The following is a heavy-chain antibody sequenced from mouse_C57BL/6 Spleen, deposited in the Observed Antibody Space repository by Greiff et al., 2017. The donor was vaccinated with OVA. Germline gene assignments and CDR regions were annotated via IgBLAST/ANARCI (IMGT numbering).Heavy chain of an antibody. CDR3: ARGRIKGAWFAY. CDR1: GYTFTSYW. CDR2: INPSNGGT. J-gene: IGHJ3*01. V-gene: IGHV1-53*01. Sequence: QVHVKQPGTELVKPGASVKLSCKASGYTFTSYWMHWVKQRPGQGLEWIGNINPSNGGTNYNEKFKSKATLTVDKSSSTAYMQLSSLTSEDSAVYYCARGRIKGAWFAYWGQGTLVTVSA. D-gene: IGHD2-4*01.